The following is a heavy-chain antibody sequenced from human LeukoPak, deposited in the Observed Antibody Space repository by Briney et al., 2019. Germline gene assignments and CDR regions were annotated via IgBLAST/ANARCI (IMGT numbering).Heavy chain of an antibody. CDR1: GFRFMNYA. Sequence: GGSLRLSCAASGFRFMNYAMTWVRQAPGKGLEWVSTIPASGGTTYYADSVKGRFTISRDNSKNTLYLQMNSLRADDTAVYYCAKIAIGGYHLYSMDVWGKGTTVTVSS. D-gene: IGHD5-12*01. J-gene: IGHJ6*03. V-gene: IGHV3-23*01. CDR3: AKIAIGGYHLYSMDV. CDR2: IPASGGTT.